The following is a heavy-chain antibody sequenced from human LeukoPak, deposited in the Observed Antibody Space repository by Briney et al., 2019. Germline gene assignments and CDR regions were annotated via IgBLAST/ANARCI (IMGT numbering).Heavy chain of an antibody. Sequence: ASVKVSCKASGGTFSSYAISWVRQAPGQGLEWMGGIIPIFGTANYAQKFQSRVTITADESTSTAYMELSSLRSEDTAVYYCARDSSKIEPSLLDAFDIWGQGTMVTVSS. CDR3: ARDSSKIEPSLLDAFDI. D-gene: IGHD1-14*01. V-gene: IGHV1-69*13. CDR1: GGTFSSYA. CDR2: IIPIFGTA. J-gene: IGHJ3*02.